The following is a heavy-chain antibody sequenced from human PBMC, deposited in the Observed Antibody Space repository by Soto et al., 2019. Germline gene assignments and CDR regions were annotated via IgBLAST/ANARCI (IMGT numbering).Heavy chain of an antibody. D-gene: IGHD3-10*01. V-gene: IGHV3-23*01. CDR3: AKSGSGASITHIYYYYYYMDV. J-gene: IGHJ6*03. Sequence: PGGSLRLSCAASGFTFSSYAMSWVRQAPGKGLEWVSAISGSGGSTYYADSVKGRFTISRDNSKNTLYLQMNSLRAEDTAVYYCAKSGSGASITHIYYYYYYMDVWGKGTTVTVSS. CDR1: GFTFSSYA. CDR2: ISGSGGST.